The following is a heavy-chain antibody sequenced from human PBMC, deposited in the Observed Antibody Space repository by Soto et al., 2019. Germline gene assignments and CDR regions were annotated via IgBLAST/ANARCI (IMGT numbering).Heavy chain of an antibody. CDR1: GFTLSNIG. CDR3: SKGGWGWVYRADFDL. J-gene: IGHJ4*02. D-gene: IGHD2-8*01. V-gene: IGHV3-30*18. Sequence: QVQLVESGGGVVQPGTSLRLACAASGFTLSNIGMQWVRQAPGKGLEWVAVISAGGNTKYYADSVKGRFTISRENSKKHAFLQIKSLRNEETACEYCSKGGWGWVYRADFDLWGQGTLVTVSA. CDR2: ISAGGNTK.